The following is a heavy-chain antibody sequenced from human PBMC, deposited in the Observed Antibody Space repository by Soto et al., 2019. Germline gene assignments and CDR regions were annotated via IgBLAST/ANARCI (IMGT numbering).Heavy chain of an antibody. V-gene: IGHV3-30*18. CDR2: ISYDGSYK. J-gene: IGHJ1*01. CDR1: GFTFSSYG. Sequence: QVQLVESGGGVVQPGRSLRLSCAASGFTFSSYGMHWVRQAPGKGLEWVAVISYDGSYKYYADSVKGRFTISRDNSKNTLYLQMNSLRAEDTAVYYCAKDLGSGWYRNAEYFQHWGQGTLVTVSS. D-gene: IGHD6-19*01. CDR3: AKDLGSGWYRNAEYFQH.